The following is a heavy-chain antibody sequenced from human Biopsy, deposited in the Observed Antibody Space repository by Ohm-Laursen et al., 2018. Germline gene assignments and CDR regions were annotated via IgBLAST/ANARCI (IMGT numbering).Heavy chain of an antibody. D-gene: IGHD4-17*01. V-gene: IGHV3-11*01. CDR3: ARGWSDYGAPVKWNEAFDI. CDR1: GFTFSDYY. J-gene: IGHJ3*02. Sequence: SLRLSCSASGFTFSDYYMTWIRQAPGKGPEWVSYISGGSGIIYYADSVKGRFTISRDNAQNSLFLQMNSLRAADTAVYYCARGWSDYGAPVKWNEAFDIWGQGTMVTVSS. CDR2: ISGGSGII.